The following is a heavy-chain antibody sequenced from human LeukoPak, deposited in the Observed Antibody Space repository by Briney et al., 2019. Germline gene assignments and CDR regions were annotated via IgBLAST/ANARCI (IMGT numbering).Heavy chain of an antibody. J-gene: IGHJ3*02. V-gene: IGHV1-69*04. D-gene: IGHD3-22*01. Sequence: SVKVSCKASGCTFSSYAIIRVRQAPGHRREGRGRIIPILVIADYAQKFQGRVTITADKSTSTAYMELSSLRSEDTAVYYCASPYDSSGYYYDLDAFDIWGQGTMVTVSS. CDR3: ASPYDSSGYYYDLDAFDI. CDR1: GCTFSSYA. CDR2: IIPILVIA.